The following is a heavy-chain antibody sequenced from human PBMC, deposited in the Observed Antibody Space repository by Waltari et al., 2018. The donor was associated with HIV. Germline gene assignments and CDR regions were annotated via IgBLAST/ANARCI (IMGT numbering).Heavy chain of an antibody. CDR1: GLTFSSYA. J-gene: IGHJ6*02. CDR2: ISGSGGST. Sequence: EVQLLESGGGLVQPGGSLRLSCAASGLTFSSYAMSWVRQAPGKGLEWVSAISGSGGSTYYADSVKGRFTISRDNSKNTLYLQMNSLRAEDTAVYYCAKVNRHYYGMDVWGQGTTVTVSS. V-gene: IGHV3-23*01. CDR3: AKVNRHYYGMDV.